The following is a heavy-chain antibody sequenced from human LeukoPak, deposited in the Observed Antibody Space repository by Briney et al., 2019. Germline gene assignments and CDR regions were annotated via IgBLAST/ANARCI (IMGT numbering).Heavy chain of an antibody. CDR3: ARAGTYDFWSGYYRRWFDP. CDR1: GGSFSGYY. Sequence: SETLSLTCAVYGGSFSGYYWSWIRQPPGKGLEWIGEINHSGNTNYNPSLKSRVTISVDTSKNQFSLKLSSVTAADTAVYYCARAGTYDFWSGYYRRWFDPWGQGTLVTVSS. V-gene: IGHV4-34*01. CDR2: INHSGNT. J-gene: IGHJ5*02. D-gene: IGHD3-3*01.